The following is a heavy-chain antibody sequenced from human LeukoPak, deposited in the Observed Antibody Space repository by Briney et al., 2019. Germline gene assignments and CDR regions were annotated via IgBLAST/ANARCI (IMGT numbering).Heavy chain of an antibody. CDR3: ARDTHVLLWFGEYDYSYGMDV. J-gene: IGHJ6*02. V-gene: IGHV1-2*02. CDR1: GYTFTGYY. CDR2: INPNSGGT. Sequence: ASVKVSCKASGYTFTGYYMHWVRQAPGQGLEWMGWINPNSGGTNYAQKFQGRVTMTRDTSISTAYMELSRLRSDDTAVYYCARDTHVLLWFGEYDYSYGMDVWGQGTTVTVSS. D-gene: IGHD3-10*01.